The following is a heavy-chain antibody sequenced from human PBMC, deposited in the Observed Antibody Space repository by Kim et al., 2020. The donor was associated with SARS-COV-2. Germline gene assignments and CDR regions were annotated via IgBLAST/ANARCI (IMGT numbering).Heavy chain of an antibody. V-gene: IGHV3-33*06. J-gene: IGHJ6*02. Sequence: SVKGRLTISRDNSKNTLYLQMNSLRAEDTAVYYCAKNSGWYPYYYYGMDVWGQGTTVTVSS. CDR3: AKNSGWYPYYYYGMDV. D-gene: IGHD6-19*01.